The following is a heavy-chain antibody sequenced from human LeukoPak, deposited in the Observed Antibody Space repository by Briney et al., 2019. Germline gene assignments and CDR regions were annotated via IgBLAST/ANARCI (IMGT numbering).Heavy chain of an antibody. D-gene: IGHD3-10*01. Sequence: GGSLRLSCAASGFTFSSYWMSWVRQAPGKGLEWVANIKQDGSEKYYVDPVKGRFTISRDNAKNSLYLQMNSLRAEDTAVYYCARGGLWFGEFRPYYFDYWGQGTLVTVSS. J-gene: IGHJ4*02. V-gene: IGHV3-7*01. CDR1: GFTFSSYW. CDR2: IKQDGSEK. CDR3: ARGGLWFGEFRPYYFDY.